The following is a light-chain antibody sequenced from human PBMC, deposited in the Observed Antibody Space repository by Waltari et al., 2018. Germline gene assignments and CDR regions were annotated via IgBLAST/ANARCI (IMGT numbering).Light chain of an antibody. V-gene: IGLV2-14*03. J-gene: IGLJ3*02. Sequence: QSALTRPVSVSGSPGQSITISCTGTSSDVGGFNYVSWYQHHPGKAPKLMIYDVTKRPSGVSNRFFGSGSGNTASLTISGLQSEDEAYYYCSSYIRISASWVFGGGTKLTVL. CDR3: SSYIRISASWV. CDR1: SSDVGGFNY. CDR2: DVT.